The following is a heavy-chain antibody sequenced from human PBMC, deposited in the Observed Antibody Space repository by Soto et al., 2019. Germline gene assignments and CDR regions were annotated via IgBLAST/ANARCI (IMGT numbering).Heavy chain of an antibody. J-gene: IGHJ4*02. Sequence: KSSETLSLTCTVSGGSISSSSYYWGWIRQPPGKGLEWIGSIYYSGSTYYNPSLKSRVTISVDTSKNQFSLKLSSVTAADTAVYYCARTGTTLIGYWGQGTLVTVSS. D-gene: IGHD4-17*01. V-gene: IGHV4-39*01. CDR3: ARTGTTLIGY. CDR1: GGSISSSSYY. CDR2: IYYSGST.